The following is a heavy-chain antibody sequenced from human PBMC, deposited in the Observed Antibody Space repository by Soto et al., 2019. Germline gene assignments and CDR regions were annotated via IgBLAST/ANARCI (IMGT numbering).Heavy chain of an antibody. CDR3: AREGYCSSGSCALYSHDFFGMDV. Sequence: ASVEGLCKTSGYTFARYGISWVRQVPGQGLEWMGWISTYNDNTKYAQKLKGRVTMSTDTSTDTVYMELRSLTSDDTAVYYCAREGYCSSGSCALYSHDFFGMDVWGQGTTVTVSS. D-gene: IGHD2-15*01. CDR2: ISTYNDNT. J-gene: IGHJ6*02. CDR1: GYTFARYG. V-gene: IGHV1-18*01.